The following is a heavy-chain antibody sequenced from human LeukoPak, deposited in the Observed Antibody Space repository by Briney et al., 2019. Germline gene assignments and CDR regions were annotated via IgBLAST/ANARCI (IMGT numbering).Heavy chain of an antibody. CDR3: ARNAGSGSYSNNWFDP. V-gene: IGHV1-2*06. CDR1: GYTFTGYY. J-gene: IGHJ5*02. Sequence: ASVKVSCKASGYTFTGYYMHWVRQAPGQGLEWMGRINPNSGGTNYAQKFQGRVTMTRDTSISTAYTELSRLRSDDTAVYYCARNAGSGSYSNNWFDPWGQGTLVTVSS. D-gene: IGHD1-26*01. CDR2: INPNSGGT.